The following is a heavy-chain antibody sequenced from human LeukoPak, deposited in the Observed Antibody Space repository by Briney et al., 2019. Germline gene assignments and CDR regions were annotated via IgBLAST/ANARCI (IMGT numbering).Heavy chain of an antibody. V-gene: IGHV3-30-3*01. CDR3: ARETVTPGAVHYGMDV. D-gene: IGHD4-4*01. Sequence: GRSLRLSCAASGFTFSSYAMHWVRQAPGKGLEWVAVISYDGSNKYYADSVKGRFTISRDNSKNTLYLQMNSLSAEDTAVYYCARETVTPGAVHYGMDVWGQGTTVTVSS. CDR1: GFTFSSYA. J-gene: IGHJ6*02. CDR2: ISYDGSNK.